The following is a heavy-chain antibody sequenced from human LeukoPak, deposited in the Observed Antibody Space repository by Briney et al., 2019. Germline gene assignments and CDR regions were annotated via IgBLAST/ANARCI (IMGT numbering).Heavy chain of an antibody. V-gene: IGHV3-23*01. D-gene: IGHD1-26*01. J-gene: IGHJ6*02. CDR2: ISASGDNT. CDR1: GFTFSTYT. CDR3: AKDVRVGGGGMDV. Sequence: GGSLRLSCAASGFTFSTYTMTWVRQAPGKGLEWVSLISASGDNTYYADSVKGRFTISRDNSKNTLSLQMNSLRAEDTAVYYCAKDVRVGGGGMDVWGQGTPVTVSS.